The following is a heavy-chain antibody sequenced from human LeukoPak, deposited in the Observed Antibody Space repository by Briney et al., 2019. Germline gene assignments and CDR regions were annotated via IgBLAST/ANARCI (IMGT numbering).Heavy chain of an antibody. CDR1: GFTFSSYG. Sequence: PGGSLRLSCAASGFTFSSYGMHWVRQAPGKGLEWVAFIRYDGSNKYYADSAKGRFTISRDNSKNTLYLQMNSLRAEDTAVHYCAKEPLPYYSSSYFDYWGQGTLVTVSS. D-gene: IGHD6-13*01. V-gene: IGHV3-30*02. CDR3: AKEPLPYYSSSYFDY. J-gene: IGHJ4*02. CDR2: IRYDGSNK.